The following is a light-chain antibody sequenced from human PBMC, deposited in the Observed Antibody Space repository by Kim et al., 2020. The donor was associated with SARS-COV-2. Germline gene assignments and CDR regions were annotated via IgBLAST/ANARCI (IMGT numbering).Light chain of an antibody. V-gene: IGKV3-11*01. Sequence: EIVLTRSPATLSLSPGERATLSCRASQSVSTLLVWYQQKPGQPPSRLIWDASRRATGIPARFSGSGSGTDFTLTISSLEPEDFAVYYWRHHYNWQIAVGQGTRLEIK. CDR3: RHHYNWQIA. CDR2: DAS. CDR1: QSVSTL. J-gene: IGKJ5*01.